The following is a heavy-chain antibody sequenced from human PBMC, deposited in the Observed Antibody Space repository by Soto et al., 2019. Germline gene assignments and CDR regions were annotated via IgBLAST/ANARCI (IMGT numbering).Heavy chain of an antibody. J-gene: IGHJ4*02. CDR3: AKRMAHSFDY. D-gene: IGHD2-15*01. Sequence: GGSLRLSCAVPGLTFRSYAMSWVRQAPGKGLEWVSLITGDGITTYLADSVKGRFTTSRDNSKNTLFLQMSSLRAEDTALYYCAKRMAHSFDYWGQGTLVTVSS. CDR2: ITGDGITT. CDR1: GLTFRSYA. V-gene: IGHV3-23*01.